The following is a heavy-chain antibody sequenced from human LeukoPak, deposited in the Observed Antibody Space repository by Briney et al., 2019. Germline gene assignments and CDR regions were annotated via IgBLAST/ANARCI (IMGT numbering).Heavy chain of an antibody. J-gene: IGHJ6*04. Sequence: GGSLRLSCAASGFTFSSHRMNRVRQAPGKGLEWVADISRSSSDIHYADSVTGRFTISRDTAKNSVYLQMNSLRVEDAAVYYCARDSGRYGYYMDVWGKGTTVTVSS. CDR2: ISRSSSDI. CDR3: ARDSGRYGYYMDV. V-gene: IGHV3-48*01. D-gene: IGHD1-26*01. CDR1: GFTFSSHR.